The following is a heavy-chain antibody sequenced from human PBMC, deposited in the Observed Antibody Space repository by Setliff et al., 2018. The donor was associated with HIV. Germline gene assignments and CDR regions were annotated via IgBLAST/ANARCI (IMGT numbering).Heavy chain of an antibody. CDR2: MYHTGST. V-gene: IGHV4-38-2*01. CDR1: GYSISSGCY. CDR3: ARQPLYNDYDWRSYYFDY. D-gene: IGHD5-12*01. Sequence: SETLSLTCAVSGYSISSGCYWGWIRQPPGKGLEWIGSMYHTGSTYYSPSLNSRFTISVDTSTTQFSLKLRSVTAADTAVYYCARQPLYNDYDWRSYYFDYWGQGSLVTVSS. J-gene: IGHJ4*02.